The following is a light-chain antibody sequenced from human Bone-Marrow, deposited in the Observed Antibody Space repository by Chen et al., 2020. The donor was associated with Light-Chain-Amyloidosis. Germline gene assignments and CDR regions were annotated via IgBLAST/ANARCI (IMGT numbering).Light chain of an antibody. CDR3: QSADSSGTYAVI. Sequence: SYELTQQPSVAVSPGQTARITCSGDALPTKYAYCYQQQPGQAPVLVIHSDTERPPGISERFSGSSSGTTATLTISGVQAEDEADYHCQSADSSGTYAVIFGGGTKLTVL. J-gene: IGLJ2*01. CDR1: ALPTKY. V-gene: IGLV3-25*03. CDR2: SDT.